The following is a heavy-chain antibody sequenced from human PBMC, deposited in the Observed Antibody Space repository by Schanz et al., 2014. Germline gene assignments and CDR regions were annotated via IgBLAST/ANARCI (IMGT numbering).Heavy chain of an antibody. CDR1: GFTFCSYAM. J-gene: IGHJ6*02. CDR3: ARDSLRGATGGYGMDV. D-gene: IGHD2-8*02. CDR2: IYHSGNT. Sequence: GQLAESGGGLVQPGGSLRLSCAASGFTFCSYAMSWVRQPPGKGLEWIGEIYHSGNTNYNASLKSRVTISVDKSKNQCSLKVRSVTAADTAVYYCARDSLRGATGGYGMDVWGQGTTVTVSS. V-gene: IGHV4-4*02.